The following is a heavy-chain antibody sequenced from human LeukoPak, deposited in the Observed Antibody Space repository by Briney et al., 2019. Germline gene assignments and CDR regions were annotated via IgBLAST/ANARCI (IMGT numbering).Heavy chain of an antibody. CDR2: ISSSGSTI. V-gene: IGHV3-48*03. CDR1: GFTFSSYE. CDR3: ARDYGDSPTQYYFDY. D-gene: IGHD4-17*01. Sequence: PGGSLRLSCAASGFTFSSYEMNWVRQAPGKGLEWVSYISSSGSTIYYADSVKGRFTISRDNAKNSLYLQMNSLRAEDTAVYYCARDYGDSPTQYYFDYWGPGTLVTVSS. J-gene: IGHJ4*02.